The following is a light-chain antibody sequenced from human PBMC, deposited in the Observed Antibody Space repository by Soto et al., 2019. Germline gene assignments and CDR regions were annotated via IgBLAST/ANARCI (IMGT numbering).Light chain of an antibody. V-gene: IGLV2-14*01. CDR1: SSDNGGYHY. J-gene: IGLJ2*01. CDR2: DVN. CDR3: SSYTGSSVV. Sequence: QSVLTQPASVSGSPRQSITISCTGTSSDNGGYHYVSWYQQHPGKAPKLMIYDVNNRPSGVSNRFSGSKSGNTASLTISGLQAEDEADYYCSSYTGSSVVFGGGTQLTVL.